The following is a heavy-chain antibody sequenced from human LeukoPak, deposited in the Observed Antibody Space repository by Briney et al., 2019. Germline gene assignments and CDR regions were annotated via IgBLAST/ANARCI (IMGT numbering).Heavy chain of an antibody. CDR1: GGSFSRYY. J-gene: IGHJ4*02. V-gene: IGHV4-34*01. Sequence: SETLSLTCAVYGGSFSRYYWNWIRQPPGKGLEWIGEINHSGSTNYNPSLKSGVTISLDKSKNQFSLMLIYVTAADTAVYYFSXXXXXWFGEYRGNYFDYWGQGTLVTVSS. CDR2: INHSGST. D-gene: IGHD3-10*01. CDR3: SXXXXXWFGEYRGNYFDY.